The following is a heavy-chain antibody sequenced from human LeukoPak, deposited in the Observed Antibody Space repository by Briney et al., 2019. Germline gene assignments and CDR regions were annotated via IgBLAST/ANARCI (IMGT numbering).Heavy chain of an antibody. J-gene: IGHJ4*02. CDR3: ARLSVAAFDY. Sequence: SETLSLTCTVSGGSISSYYWSWIRQPPGKGLEWIGYIYYSGSTNYNPSLKSRVTISVDTSKNQFSLKLSSVTAADTAVYYCARLSVAAFDYWGRGTLVTVSS. CDR2: IYYSGST. V-gene: IGHV4-59*08. D-gene: IGHD6-19*01. CDR1: GGSISSYY.